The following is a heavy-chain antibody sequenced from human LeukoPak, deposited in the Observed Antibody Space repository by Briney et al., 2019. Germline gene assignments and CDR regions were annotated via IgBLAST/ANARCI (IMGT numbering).Heavy chain of an antibody. CDR1: GYSFTNYW. CDR2: IYPADSDT. V-gene: IGHV5-51*01. D-gene: IGHD6-13*01. Sequence: GESLKISCKGSGYSFTNYWIGWVRQMPGKGLEWMGIIYPADSDTRYSPSFQGQVTISADKSTSTAYLQWRSLKASDTAMYYCARGGIAAAGSVDYWGQGTLVTVSS. J-gene: IGHJ4*02. CDR3: ARGGIAAAGSVDY.